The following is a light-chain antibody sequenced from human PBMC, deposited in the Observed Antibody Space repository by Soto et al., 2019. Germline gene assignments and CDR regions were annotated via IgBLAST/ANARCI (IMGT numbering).Light chain of an antibody. J-gene: IGKJ5*01. Sequence: IVLTQSPATLSLSPGEEATLSCRASLSVTTFLAWYQQKPGQAPRLLIYDASNRATGIPPRFSGSGTGTDFTLTISSLEPEDFVFYYCQQRSNWGITFGQGTRMEIK. CDR1: LSVTTF. CDR2: DAS. CDR3: QQRSNWGIT. V-gene: IGKV3-11*01.